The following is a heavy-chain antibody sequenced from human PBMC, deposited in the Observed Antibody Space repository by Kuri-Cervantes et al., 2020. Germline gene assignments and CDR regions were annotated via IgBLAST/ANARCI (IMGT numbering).Heavy chain of an antibody. D-gene: IGHD6-19*01. CDR1: GGSISTGGFY. V-gene: IGHV4-61*08. CDR2: IYYSGST. Sequence: SETLSLTCTVSGGSISTGGFYWNWIRQHPGKGLEWIGYIYYSGSTNYNPSLKSRVTISVDTSKNQFSLKLSSVTAADTAVYYCARDISSGWYGWFDPWGQGTLVTVSS. CDR3: ARDISSGWYGWFDP. J-gene: IGHJ5*02.